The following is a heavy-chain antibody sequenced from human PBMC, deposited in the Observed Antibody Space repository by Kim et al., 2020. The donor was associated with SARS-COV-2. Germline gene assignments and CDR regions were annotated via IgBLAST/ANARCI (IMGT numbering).Heavy chain of an antibody. CDR3: ARDRSVEWFGVTNDAFDI. V-gene: IGHV4-31*03. CDR2: IYYSGST. Sequence: SETLSLTCTVSGGSISSGGYYWSWIRQHPGKGLGWIGYIYYSGSTYYNPSLKSRVTISVDTSKNQFSLKLSSVTAADTAVYYCARDRSVEWFGVTNDAFDIWGQGTMVTVSS. D-gene: IGHD3-10*01. CDR1: GGSISSGGYY. J-gene: IGHJ3*02.